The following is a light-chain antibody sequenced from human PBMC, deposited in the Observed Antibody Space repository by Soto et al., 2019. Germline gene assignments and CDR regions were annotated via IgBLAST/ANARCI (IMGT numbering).Light chain of an antibody. CDR3: QQCINWPPF. J-gene: IGKJ2*01. Sequence: EIVLTQSPATLSLSPGDRATLSCRASQSIRSFLAWYQQKPGQAPRLLIYDASNRATGIPARFSGSGSGTAFTLTISSLEPEDFAVYYCQQCINWPPFFGQGTKLEIK. CDR2: DAS. CDR1: QSIRSF. V-gene: IGKV3-11*01.